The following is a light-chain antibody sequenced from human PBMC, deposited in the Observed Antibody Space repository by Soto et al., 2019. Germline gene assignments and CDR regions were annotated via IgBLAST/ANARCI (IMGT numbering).Light chain of an antibody. CDR3: QQYNNWPPLT. CDR1: QSVSSN. J-gene: IGKJ4*01. Sequence: EIVMTQSPATLSVSPGERATLSCRASQSVSSNLAWYQQKLGQAPRLLIYGASTRATGIPARFSGSGSGTAFTLTISSLQSEDFAVYYCQQYNNWPPLTFGGGTKVDIK. CDR2: GAS. V-gene: IGKV3-15*01.